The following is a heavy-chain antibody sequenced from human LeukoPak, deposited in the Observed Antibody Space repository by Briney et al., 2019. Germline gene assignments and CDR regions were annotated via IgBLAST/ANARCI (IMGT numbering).Heavy chain of an antibody. Sequence: GGSLRLSCAASGFTFSSYSMNWVRQAPGKGLEWVSSISSSSSYIYYADSVKGRFTISRDNAKNSLYLQMNSLRAEDTAVYYCARDPVTTTFLTDFDYWGQGTLVTVSS. CDR2: ISSSSSYI. J-gene: IGHJ4*02. CDR3: ARDPVTTTFLTDFDY. D-gene: IGHD4-17*01. CDR1: GFTFSSYS. V-gene: IGHV3-21*01.